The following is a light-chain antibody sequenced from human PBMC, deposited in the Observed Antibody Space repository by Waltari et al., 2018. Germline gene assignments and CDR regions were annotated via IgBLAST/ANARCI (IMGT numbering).Light chain of an antibody. V-gene: IGKV3-20*01. CDR3: QHYVRLPVT. CDR2: GAS. J-gene: IGKJ1*01. CDR1: QRVSRT. Sequence: EIVLTQSTGTLSLSPGERATLSCRASQRVSRTLAWYQQKPGQAPRLLIYGASTRATGIPDRFSGSGSGTDFSLTISRLEPEDFAVYYCQHYVRLPVTFGQGTKVEIK.